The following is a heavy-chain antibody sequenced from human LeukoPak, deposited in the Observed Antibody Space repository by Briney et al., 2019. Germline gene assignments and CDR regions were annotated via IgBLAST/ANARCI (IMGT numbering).Heavy chain of an antibody. Sequence: ASVKVSCKASGYAFTSYDINWVRQATGQGLEWMGWMNPNSGNTGYAQKFQGRVTITRNTSINTAYMELSSLRSEDTAVYYCARGRRRGSSTSCPVFDYWGQGTLVTVSS. V-gene: IGHV1-8*03. CDR3: ARGRRRGSSTSCPVFDY. CDR2: MNPNSGNT. J-gene: IGHJ4*02. CDR1: GYAFTSYD. D-gene: IGHD2-2*01.